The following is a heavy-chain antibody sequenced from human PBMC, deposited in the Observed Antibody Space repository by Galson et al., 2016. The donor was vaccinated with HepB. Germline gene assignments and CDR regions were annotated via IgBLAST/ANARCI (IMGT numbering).Heavy chain of an antibody. CDR2: IHSSGTS. Sequence: SETLSLTCTVSGDSISNVGRHWGWFRQSPEMGLEYIGSIHSSGTSYYNPSLTSRVTVSADMSRNQFFLNLTSVTAVDTAVYYCARSGGYSSSSNNWFDPWGQGTLVTVSS. CDR3: ARSGGYSSSSNNWFDP. V-gene: IGHV4-39*07. CDR1: GDSISNVGRH. J-gene: IGHJ5*02. D-gene: IGHD6-6*01.